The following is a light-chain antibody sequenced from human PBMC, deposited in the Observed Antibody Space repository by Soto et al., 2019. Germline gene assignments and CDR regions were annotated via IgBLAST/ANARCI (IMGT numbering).Light chain of an antibody. CDR2: GTS. V-gene: IGKV3-20*01. CDR3: QQYASSPLLT. J-gene: IGKJ4*02. CDR1: QTIGRNY. Sequence: EIVLTQSPGTLSLSPGETATLSCRASQTIGRNYLAWYQQKPGQAPRLLIFGTSTRATGIPDRFSGSGSGTDFTLSISRLEPVDFAVYYCQQYASSPLLTFGGGTKVEIK.